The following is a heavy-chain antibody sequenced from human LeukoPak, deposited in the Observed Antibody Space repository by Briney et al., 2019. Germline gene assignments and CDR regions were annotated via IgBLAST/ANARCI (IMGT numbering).Heavy chain of an antibody. Sequence: SETLSLTCTVSGGSISSYYWSWIRQPPGKGLEWIGEINHSGSTNYNPSLKSRVTISVDTSKNQFSLKLSSVTAADTAVYYCYYFDYWGQGTLVTVSS. V-gene: IGHV4-34*01. CDR1: GGSISSYY. CDR2: INHSGST. J-gene: IGHJ4*02. CDR3: YYFDY.